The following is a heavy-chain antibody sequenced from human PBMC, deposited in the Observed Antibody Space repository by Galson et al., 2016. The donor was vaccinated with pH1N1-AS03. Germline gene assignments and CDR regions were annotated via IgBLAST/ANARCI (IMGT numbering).Heavy chain of an antibody. CDR2: ISSGGETI. Sequence: SLRLSCAASGFSLTDYYINWIRQAPGKGLEWVAHISSGGETIFYADSVKGRFTISRDNAQNLLYLQMNSLRDEDTAVYYCARDGPPQGISVAGSFDFWGQGTLVTVSS. J-gene: IGHJ4*02. V-gene: IGHV3-11*04. CDR3: ARDGPPQGISVAGSFDF. CDR1: GFSLTDYY. D-gene: IGHD6-19*01.